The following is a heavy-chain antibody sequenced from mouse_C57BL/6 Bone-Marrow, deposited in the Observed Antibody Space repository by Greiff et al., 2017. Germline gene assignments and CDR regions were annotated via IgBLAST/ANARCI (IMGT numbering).Heavy chain of an antibody. Sequence: QVQLQQSGAELARPGASVQLSCKASGYTFTSYGISWVKQRTGQGLEWIGDIYPRSGNTYYNEKFKGKATLTADKSSSTAYMELRSLRSEGSAVYFCAMSLLLFACWGEETLVTVSA. CDR1: GYTFTSYG. V-gene: IGHV1-81*01. CDR3: AMSLLLFAC. J-gene: IGHJ3*01. CDR2: IYPRSGNT. D-gene: IGHD1-1*01.